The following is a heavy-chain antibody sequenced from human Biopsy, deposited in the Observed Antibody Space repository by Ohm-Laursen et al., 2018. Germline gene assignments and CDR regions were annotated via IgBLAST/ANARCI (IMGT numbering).Heavy chain of an antibody. CDR1: GGSISNNNYY. J-gene: IGHJ6*02. Sequence: SQTLSLTCTVSGGSISNNNYYWGWIRQPAGKGLEWIGHTYKGGNTNHNPSLKSRVSMSVDTSKNQLSLTLRSVTAADTAVYYCARDLPSSYYYAMDVWGQGTTVTVSS. V-gene: IGHV4-61*09. CDR2: TYKGGNT. CDR3: ARDLPSSYYYAMDV.